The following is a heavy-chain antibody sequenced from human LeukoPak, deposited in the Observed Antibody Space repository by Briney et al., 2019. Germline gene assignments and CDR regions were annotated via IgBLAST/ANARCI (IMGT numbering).Heavy chain of an antibody. V-gene: IGHV3-23*01. Sequence: PGGSLRLSCAASGFTFSSYAMSWVRQAPGKGLEWVPAIRGSGDRTHYADSVKGRFTISRDNSKNTLYLQMNSLRAEDTAVYYCARASKRWLQLGAFDIWGQGTMVTVSS. CDR1: GFTFSSYA. J-gene: IGHJ3*02. CDR2: IRGSGDRT. D-gene: IGHD5-24*01. CDR3: ARASKRWLQLGAFDI.